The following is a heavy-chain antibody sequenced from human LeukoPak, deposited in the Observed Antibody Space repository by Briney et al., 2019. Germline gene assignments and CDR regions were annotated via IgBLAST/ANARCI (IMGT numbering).Heavy chain of an antibody. CDR2: IIPIFGTA. CDR1: GGTFSSYA. Sequence: SVKVSCKASGGTFSSYAISWVRQAPGQGLEWMGGIIPIFGTANYAQKFQGRVTITADESTSTAYMELSSLRSEDTAVYYCARDLGYYDILTGYSSSYPWSQGTLVTVSS. J-gene: IGHJ5*02. CDR3: ARDLGYYDILTGYSSSYP. V-gene: IGHV1-69*13. D-gene: IGHD3-9*01.